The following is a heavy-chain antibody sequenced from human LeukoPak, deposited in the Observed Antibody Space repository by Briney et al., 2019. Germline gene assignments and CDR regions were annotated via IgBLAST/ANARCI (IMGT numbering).Heavy chain of an antibody. Sequence: SETLSLTCTVSGTSMSNSYWSWIRQPAGKGLEWIGHIQDRGSTIYNPSLGSRVTMSLDTPKNQFSLKLNSVTAADTAVYYCTRGQWLDVWDFWGQGTLVPVSS. CDR3: TRGQWLDVWDF. D-gene: IGHD6-19*01. J-gene: IGHJ4*02. CDR1: GTSMSNSY. V-gene: IGHV4-4*07. CDR2: IQDRGST.